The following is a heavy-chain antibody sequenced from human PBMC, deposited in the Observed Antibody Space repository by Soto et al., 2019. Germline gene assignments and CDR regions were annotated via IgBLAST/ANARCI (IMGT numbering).Heavy chain of an antibody. D-gene: IGHD2-2*01. CDR2: INPHNGNT. CDR1: GYNFKAYG. J-gene: IGHJ4*02. V-gene: IGHV1-18*04. CDR3: VRDVGQYCSTTRCYGGDY. Sequence: GASVKVSCKASGYNFKAYGISWVRQAPGQGLEWMGWINPHNGNTTYAQGLQGWVTLTTDTSTSTAHLEVRSLRSDDTAMYYCVRDVGQYCSTTRCYGGDYWGQGSLVTVSS.